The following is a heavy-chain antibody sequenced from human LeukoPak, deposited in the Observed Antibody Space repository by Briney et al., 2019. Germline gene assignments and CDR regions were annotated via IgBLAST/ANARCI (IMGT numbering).Heavy chain of an antibody. Sequence: GGSLRLSCTASGFTFGDYAMSWVRQAPGKGLEWVGFIRSKAYGGTTEYAASVKGRFTISRDDSKSIAYLQMNSLKTEDTAVYYCTRGGFSVIVVPFDYWGQGTLVTVSS. CDR2: IRSKAYGGTT. CDR1: GFTFGDYA. V-gene: IGHV3-49*04. J-gene: IGHJ4*02. CDR3: TRGGFSVIVVPFDY. D-gene: IGHD3-22*01.